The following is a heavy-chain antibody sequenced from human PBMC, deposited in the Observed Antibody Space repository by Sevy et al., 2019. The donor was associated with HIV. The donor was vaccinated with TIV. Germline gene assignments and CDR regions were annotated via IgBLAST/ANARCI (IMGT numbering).Heavy chain of an antibody. D-gene: IGHD3-9*01. V-gene: IGHV3-23*01. J-gene: IGHJ5*01. CDR1: GFTFTSYA. Sequence: GGSLRLSCAASGFTFTSYAMYWVRQAPGKGLEWVAAISGSGQSSFYADSVKGRFTVSRDSSKNTLFLQMDSLRVEDTALYYCPKDRIDCSFYVSNWFDFWGQGTPVTVSS. CDR3: PKDRIDCSFYVSNWFDF. CDR2: ISGSGQSS.